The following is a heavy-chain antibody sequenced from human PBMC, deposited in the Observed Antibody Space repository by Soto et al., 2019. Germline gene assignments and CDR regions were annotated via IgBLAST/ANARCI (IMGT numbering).Heavy chain of an antibody. CDR2: ISYDGSNK. D-gene: IGHD3-22*01. Sequence: PXGSLRLSCSAAGVTFSSYGMHWVRQAPGKGLEWVAVISYDGSNKYYADSVKGRFTISRDNSKNTLYLQMNSLRAEDTAVYYCAKVPAYYYDSSGYYDYWGQGALVTVSS. J-gene: IGHJ4*02. V-gene: IGHV3-30*18. CDR1: GVTFSSYG. CDR3: AKVPAYYYDSSGYYDY.